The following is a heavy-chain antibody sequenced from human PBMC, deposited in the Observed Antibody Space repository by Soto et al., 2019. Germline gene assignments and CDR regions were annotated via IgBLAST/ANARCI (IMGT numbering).Heavy chain of an antibody. V-gene: IGHV3-23*01. D-gene: IGHD3-9*01. Sequence: ALLLSGSSSHFHYRTYTMNSLRHPPRKGLDWVSGIGCWSGSGTYYADLVQARFPISRDNSKNMVLLQMNGRTAEHTAVYYCAKDRPPDGIWTFDSRGQGTPVPVSS. CDR1: HFHYRTYT. CDR3: AKDRPPDGIWTFDS. CDR2: IGCWSGSGT. J-gene: IGHJ4*02.